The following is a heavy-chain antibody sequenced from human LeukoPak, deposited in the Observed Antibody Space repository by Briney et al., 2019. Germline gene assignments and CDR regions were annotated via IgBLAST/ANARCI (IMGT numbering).Heavy chain of an antibody. CDR2: IYSGGST. Sequence: MXWXRXXXXXGLELVSVIYSGGSTYYAGSVKGRFTISRDNSKNTLYLQMNSLRAEDTAVYYCARGVSWFDPWGQGTLVTVSS. J-gene: IGHJ5*02. CDR3: ARGVSWFDP. V-gene: IGHV3-53*01.